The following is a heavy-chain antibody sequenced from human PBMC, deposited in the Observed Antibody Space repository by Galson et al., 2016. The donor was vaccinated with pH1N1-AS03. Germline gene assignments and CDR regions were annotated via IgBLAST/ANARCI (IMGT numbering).Heavy chain of an antibody. J-gene: IGHJ4*02. Sequence: SVKVSCKASGYTFTNHAIHWVRRAPGQSLEWMGWISAGSGDTRYSQKLQGRVTITRETYASTAYMELRSLTSEDTAVYYCVREDRYGDFFYFDYWGQGSLVTVSS. CDR1: GYTFTNHA. D-gene: IGHD4-17*01. CDR2: ISAGSGDT. V-gene: IGHV1-3*01. CDR3: VREDRYGDFFYFDY.